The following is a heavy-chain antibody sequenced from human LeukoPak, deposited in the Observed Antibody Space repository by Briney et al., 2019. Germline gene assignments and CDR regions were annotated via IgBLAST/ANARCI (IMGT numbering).Heavy chain of an antibody. J-gene: IGHJ4*02. CDR3: ARDAFGDFSY. V-gene: IGHV3-7*01. Sequence: GGSLRLSCTGSGLTFGNYWMDWVRRAPGKGLEWVAHIKKDGSERNYVDSVKGRFTISRDNAKNSLYLQMNSLRVEDTAVYYCARDAFGDFSYWGQGALVTVSS. CDR1: GLTFGNYW. D-gene: IGHD2/OR15-2a*01. CDR2: IKKDGSER.